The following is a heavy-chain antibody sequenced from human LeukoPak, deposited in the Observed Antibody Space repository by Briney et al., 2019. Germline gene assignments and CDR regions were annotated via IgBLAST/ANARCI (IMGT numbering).Heavy chain of an antibody. CDR2: INHSGNT. D-gene: IGHD2-15*01. Sequence: SETLSLTCAVYGGSFSGYYWNWIRQPPGKGLEWIGEINHSGNTNYHPSLKSRVTISVDTSKNQISLKMSSVTAADTAVYYCARGVRSGGTFALDYWGQGTLVTVSS. CDR1: GGSFSGYY. J-gene: IGHJ4*02. CDR3: ARGVRSGGTFALDY. V-gene: IGHV4-34*01.